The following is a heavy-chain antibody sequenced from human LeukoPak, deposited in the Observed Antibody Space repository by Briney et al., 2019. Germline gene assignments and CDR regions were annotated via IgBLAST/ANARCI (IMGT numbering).Heavy chain of an antibody. V-gene: IGHV4-34*01. J-gene: IGHJ6*03. CDR2: INKSESS. D-gene: IGHD4-11*01. CDR3: ARGRYSNWEGYYYMDV. CDR1: GGSLSAYY. Sequence: KPSETLSLTCAVYGGSLSAYYWSWIRQSPGKGLEWIGEINKSESSNYNPSLKSRVTISVDTSKNQVSLQLSSVTAADTAVYYCARGRYSNWEGYYYMDVWGKGATVTVSS.